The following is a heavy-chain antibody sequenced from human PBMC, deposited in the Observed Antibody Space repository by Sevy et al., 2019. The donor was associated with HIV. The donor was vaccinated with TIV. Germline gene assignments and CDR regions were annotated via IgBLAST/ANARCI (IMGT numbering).Heavy chain of an antibody. D-gene: IGHD2-2*01. CDR2: ISSSSSTI. V-gene: IGHV3-48*01. CDR1: GFTFSSYS. Sequence: GGSLRLSCAASGFTFSSYSMNWVRQAPGKGLEWVSYISSSSSTIYYADSVKVRFTISRDNAKNSLYLQMNSLRAEDTAVYYCARDTFVVVPAAIPYYYGMDVWGQGTTVTVSS. CDR3: ARDTFVVVPAAIPYYYGMDV. J-gene: IGHJ6*02.